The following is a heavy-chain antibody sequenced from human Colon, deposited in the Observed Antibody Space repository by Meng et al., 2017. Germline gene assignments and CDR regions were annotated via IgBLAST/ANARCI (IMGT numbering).Heavy chain of an antibody. CDR1: GGSVSSGSHY. CDR2: VDYSGNT. V-gene: IGHV4-61*01. Sequence: QVQRQESGPGLLRPSETLSLTCTVSGGSVSSGSHYWSWIRQPPGKGLEFIAYVDYSGNTNYNPSLKSRVTILVDESKNEFSLKLTSVTAADTAVYYCARENDSGNSYDHWGRGTLVTVSS. CDR3: ARENDSGNSYDH. D-gene: IGHD3-10*01. J-gene: IGHJ4*02.